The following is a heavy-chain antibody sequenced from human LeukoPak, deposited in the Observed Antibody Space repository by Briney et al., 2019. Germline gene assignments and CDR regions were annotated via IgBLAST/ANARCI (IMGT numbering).Heavy chain of an antibody. CDR3: AELGITMIGGV. Sequence: GGSLRLSCVVSGFTFSRFWMNWVRQAPGKGLEWVSSISSSSSYIYYADSVKGRFTIYRDNAKNSLYLQMNSRRAEDTAVYYCAELGITMIGGVWGKGTTVTISS. D-gene: IGHD3-10*02. V-gene: IGHV3-21*01. J-gene: IGHJ6*04. CDR1: GFTFSRFW. CDR2: ISSSSSYI.